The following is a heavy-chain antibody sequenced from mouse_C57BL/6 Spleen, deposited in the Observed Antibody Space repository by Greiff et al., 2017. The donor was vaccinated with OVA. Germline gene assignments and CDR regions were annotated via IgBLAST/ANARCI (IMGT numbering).Heavy chain of an antibody. Sequence: EVQLQESGPGLVKPSQSLSLTCSVTGYSITSGYYWNWIRQFPGNKLEWMGYISYDGSNNYNPSLKNRISITRDTSKNQFFLKLNSVTTEDTATYYCAYDGYYWYFDVWGTGTTVTVSS. J-gene: IGHJ1*03. D-gene: IGHD2-3*01. CDR1: GYSITSGYY. CDR3: AYDGYYWYFDV. CDR2: ISYDGSN. V-gene: IGHV3-6*01.